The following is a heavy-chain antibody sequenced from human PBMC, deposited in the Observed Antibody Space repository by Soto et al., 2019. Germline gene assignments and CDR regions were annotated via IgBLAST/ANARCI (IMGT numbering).Heavy chain of an antibody. CDR1: GGSISSSSYY. Sequence: SETQSLTCTVSGGSISSSSYYCGCIRHPPGKGLEWIGTIYYSGSTYYNPSLKSRVTISADTSKNQFSLKLSSVTAADTAVYYCGRHCSTTNCPGFDPWGQGTLVTVSS. J-gene: IGHJ5*02. D-gene: IGHD2-2*01. CDR3: GRHCSTTNCPGFDP. CDR2: IYYSGST. V-gene: IGHV4-39*01.